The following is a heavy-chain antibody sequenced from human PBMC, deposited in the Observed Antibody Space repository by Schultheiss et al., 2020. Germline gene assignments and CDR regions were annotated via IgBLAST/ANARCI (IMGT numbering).Heavy chain of an antibody. CDR2: IYYSGST. J-gene: IGHJ4*02. V-gene: IGHV4-59*12. CDR1: GGSISSYY. Sequence: SETLSLTCTVSGGSISSYYWSWIRQPPGKGLEWIGYIYYSGSTNYNPSLKSRVTISVDTSKNQFSLKLNSVTAADTAVYYCARSRDHGGTEALDYWGQGTLVTVSS. CDR3: ARSRDHGGTEALDY. D-gene: IGHD4-23*01.